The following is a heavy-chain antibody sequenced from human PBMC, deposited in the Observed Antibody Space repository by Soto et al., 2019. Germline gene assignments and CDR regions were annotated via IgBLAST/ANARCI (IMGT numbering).Heavy chain of an antibody. D-gene: IGHD2-2*01. CDR2: INHSGST. Sequence: QVQLQQWGAGLLKPSETLSLTCAVYGGSFSGYYWSWIRQPPGKGLEWIGEINHSGSTNYNPSLKRRVTISVDTSKNQFSLKLSSVTAADTAVYYCARGDRGIVVVPAAYFDYWGQGTLVTVSS. V-gene: IGHV4-34*01. CDR1: GGSFSGYY. CDR3: ARGDRGIVVVPAAYFDY. J-gene: IGHJ4*02.